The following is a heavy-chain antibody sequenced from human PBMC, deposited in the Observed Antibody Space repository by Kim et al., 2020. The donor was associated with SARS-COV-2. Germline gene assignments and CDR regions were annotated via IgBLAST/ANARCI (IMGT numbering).Heavy chain of an antibody. D-gene: IGHD6-19*01. J-gene: IGHJ4*02. V-gene: IGHV3-11*06. CDR3: ARGGRGIAVAGTFGY. CDR2: ISSSSYT. CDR1: GFTFSDYY. Sequence: GGSLRLSCAASGFTFSDYYMSWIRQAPGKGLEWVSYISSSSYTNYADSVKGRFTISRDNAKNSLYLQMNSLRAEDTAVYYCARGGRGIAVAGTFGYWGQGTLVTVSS.